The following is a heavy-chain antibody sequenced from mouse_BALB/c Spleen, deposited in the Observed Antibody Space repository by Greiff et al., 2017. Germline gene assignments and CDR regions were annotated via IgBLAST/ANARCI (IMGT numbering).Heavy chain of an antibody. Sequence: QVQLQQSGAELMKPGASVKISCKATGYTFSSYWIEWVKQRPGHGLEWIGEILPGSGSTNYNEKFKGKATFTADTSSNTAYMQLSSLTSEDSAVYYCAREDDYGGGFAYWGQGTLVTVSA. CDR3: AREDDYGGGFAY. D-gene: IGHD2-4*01. J-gene: IGHJ3*01. CDR1: GYTFSSYW. V-gene: IGHV1-9*01. CDR2: ILPGSGST.